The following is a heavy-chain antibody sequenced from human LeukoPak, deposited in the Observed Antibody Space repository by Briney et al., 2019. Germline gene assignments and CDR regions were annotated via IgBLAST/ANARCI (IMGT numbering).Heavy chain of an antibody. J-gene: IGHJ4*02. CDR1: GGTFSDYA. V-gene: IGHV1-69*04. D-gene: IGHD5-24*01. CDR3: ARESRDGYNYGVDY. Sequence: SVKVSCKASGGTFSDYAISWVRQAPGQGLEWMGRIIPILGIADYAQNFQGRVTITADKSTSTAYVELSSLRSEDTAVYYCARESRDGYNYGVDYWGQGTLVTVSS. CDR2: IIPILGIA.